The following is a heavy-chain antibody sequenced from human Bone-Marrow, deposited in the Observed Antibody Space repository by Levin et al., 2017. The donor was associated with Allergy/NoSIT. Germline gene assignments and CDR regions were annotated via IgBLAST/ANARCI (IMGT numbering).Heavy chain of an antibody. J-gene: IGHJ6*02. V-gene: IGHV1-46*01. D-gene: IGHD2-15*01. CDR3: ARDLVGTGGAMDV. CDR1: GYTFTRYY. Sequence: GESLKISCKSIGYTFTRYYIHWLRQAPGQGLQWMGRINPDGATVRYAQKFQDRLIMTTDTSTSTVYMELSSLRSDDTALYYCARDLVGTGGAMDVWGQGTTVIVSS. CDR2: INPDGATV.